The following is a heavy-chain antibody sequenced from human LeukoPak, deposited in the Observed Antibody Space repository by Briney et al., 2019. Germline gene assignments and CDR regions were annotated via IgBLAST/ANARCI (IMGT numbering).Heavy chain of an antibody. CDR2: ISGSGGST. CDR1: GFTFSSYA. Sequence: PGGSLRLSCAASGFTFSSYAMSWVRQAPGKGLEWVSAISGSGGSTYYADSVKGRFTISRDNSKNTLYLQMNSLRAEDTAVYYCAKRPSYESDGSYYFDYWGQGTLVTVSS. J-gene: IGHJ4*02. V-gene: IGHV3-23*01. CDR3: AKRPSYESDGSYYFDY. D-gene: IGHD1-26*01.